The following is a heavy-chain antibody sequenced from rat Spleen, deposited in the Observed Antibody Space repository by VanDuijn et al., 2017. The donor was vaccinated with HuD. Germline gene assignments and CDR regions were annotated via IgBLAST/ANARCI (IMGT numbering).Heavy chain of an antibody. CDR2: ILSGGNT. D-gene: IGHD5-1*01. V-gene: IGHV2-6*01. CDR3: ARGWERFAY. J-gene: IGHJ3*01. Sequence: QVQLKESGPGLVQPSQTLSLTCALSGFSLTIYTISWVRQPPGKGLEWIAAILSGGNTYYNPALKSRLSISRDTSKSQVFLKMNILQTEDTAMYFCARGWERFAYWGQGTLVTVSS. CDR1: GFSLTIYT.